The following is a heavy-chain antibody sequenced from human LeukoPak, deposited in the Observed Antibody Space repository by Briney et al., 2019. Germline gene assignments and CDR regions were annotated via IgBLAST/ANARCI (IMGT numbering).Heavy chain of an antibody. CDR3: TRAVEWLLLSQH. J-gene: IGHJ1*01. CDR2: IRSKAYGGTT. D-gene: IGHD3-22*01. CDR1: GFTFGDYA. V-gene: IGHV3-49*03. Sequence: GGSLRLSCTASGFTFGDYAMSWFRQAPGKGLEWVGFIRSKAYGGTTEYAASVKGRFTTSRDDPKSIAYLQMNSLKTEDTAVYYCTRAVEWLLLSQHWGQGTLVTVSS.